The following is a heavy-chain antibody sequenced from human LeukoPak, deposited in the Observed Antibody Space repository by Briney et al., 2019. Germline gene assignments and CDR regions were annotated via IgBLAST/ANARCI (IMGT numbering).Heavy chain of an antibody. CDR2: ISAYNGNT. V-gene: IGHV1-18*01. J-gene: IGHJ4*02. D-gene: IGHD3-9*01. CDR3: ARDTLDHVLRYFYPPGF. CDR1: GYTFTSYG. Sequence: PGASVKVSCKASGYTFTSYGISWVRQAPGQGLEWMGWISAYNGNTNYAQKLQGRVTMTTDTSTSTAYMELRSLRSDDTAVYYCARDTLDHVLRYFYPPGFWGQGTLVTVSS.